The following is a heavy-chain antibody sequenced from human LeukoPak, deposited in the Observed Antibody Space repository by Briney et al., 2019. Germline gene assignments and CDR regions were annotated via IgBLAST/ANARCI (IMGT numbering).Heavy chain of an antibody. V-gene: IGHV1-2*02. CDR2: INPNSGGT. J-gene: IGHJ4*02. CDR1: GYTFTGYY. CDR3: ARDQTYYDFWSGYPSYYFDY. D-gene: IGHD3-3*01. Sequence: ASVKVSCKASGYTFTGYYMHWVRQAPGQGLEWMGWINPNSGGTNYAQKFQGRVTMTRDTSISTAYMELSRLRSDDTAVYYCARDQTYYDFWSGYPSYYFDYWAREPWSPSPQ.